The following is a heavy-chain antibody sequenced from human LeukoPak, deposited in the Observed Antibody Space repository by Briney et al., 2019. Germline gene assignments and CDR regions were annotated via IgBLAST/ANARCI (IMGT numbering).Heavy chain of an antibody. CDR3: ARAPHYSNYGPYYYGMDV. D-gene: IGHD4-11*01. CDR1: GFTFSDYC. J-gene: IGHJ6*02. Sequence: GGSLRLSCAASGFTFSDYCMSWIRQAPGKGREWVSYIISSSSYTNYADSVKGRFTISRDNAKNSLYLQMNSLRAEDTAVYYCARAPHYSNYGPYYYGMDVWGQGTTVTVSS. V-gene: IGHV3-11*06. CDR2: IISSSSYT.